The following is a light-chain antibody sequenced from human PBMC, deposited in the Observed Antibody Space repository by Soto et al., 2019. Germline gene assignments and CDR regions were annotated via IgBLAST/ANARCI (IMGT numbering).Light chain of an antibody. CDR2: GAS. CDR1: QRVNSRY. Sequence: TQSPSSLSASVGDRVTIACRASQRVNSRYLAWYQQKPGQAPRLLIYGASNRATGIPDRFSGSGSGTDFTLTISRLEPEDFAVYYCQQYGSSGTFGQGTKVDIK. J-gene: IGKJ1*01. CDR3: QQYGSSGT. V-gene: IGKV3-20*01.